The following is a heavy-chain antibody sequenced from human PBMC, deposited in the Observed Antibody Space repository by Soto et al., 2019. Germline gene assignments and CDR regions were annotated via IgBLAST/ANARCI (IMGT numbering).Heavy chain of an antibody. CDR2: IYYSGST. D-gene: IGHD3-22*01. CDR3: ARDAVDSSGYDYGMDV. J-gene: IGHJ6*02. V-gene: IGHV4-59*01. CDR1: GGPISSYY. Sequence: PSEPLSLTCTVSGGPISSYYWSWIRQPPGKGLEWIGYIYYSGSTNYNPSLKSRVTISVDTSKNQFSLKLSSVTAADTAVYYCARDAVDSSGYDYGMDVWGQGTTVT.